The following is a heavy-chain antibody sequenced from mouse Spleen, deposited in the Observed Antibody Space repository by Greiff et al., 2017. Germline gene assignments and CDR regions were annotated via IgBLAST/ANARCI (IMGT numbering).Heavy chain of an antibody. Sequence: VKLVESGAELVRPGASVKLSCKASGYTFTSYWINWVKQRPGQGLEWIGNIYPSDSYTNYNQKFKDKATLTVDKSSSTAYMQLSSPTSEDSAVYYCTRWNYYGSSYVGYAMDYWGQGTSVTVSS. V-gene: IGHV1-69*02. CDR1: GYTFTSYW. CDR3: TRWNYYGSSYVGYAMDY. CDR2: IYPSDSYT. J-gene: IGHJ4*01. D-gene: IGHD1-1*01.